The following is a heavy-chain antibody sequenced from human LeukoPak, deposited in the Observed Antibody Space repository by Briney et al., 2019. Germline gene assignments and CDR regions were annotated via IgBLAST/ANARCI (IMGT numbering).Heavy chain of an antibody. V-gene: IGHV3-11*01. CDR2: INIGGTNT. CDR3: ATDGAGFDT. J-gene: IGHJ5*02. Sequence: GGSLRLSCAASGFTFSSYAMSWIRQAPGKGLEWLSYINIGGTNTHYADSEKGRFTISRDNAKKSLYLEMNNLRAEDTAVYYCATDGAGFDTWGQGVLVTVSS. CDR1: GFTFSSYA.